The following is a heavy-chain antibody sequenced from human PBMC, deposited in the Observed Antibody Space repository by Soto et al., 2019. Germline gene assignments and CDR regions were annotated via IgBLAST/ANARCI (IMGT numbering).Heavy chain of an antibody. CDR2: ISAYNGNT. CDR3: ARGPYCSGGSCYITRGYYYYYGMDV. Sequence: QVQLVQSGAEVKKPGASVKVSCKASGYTFTSYGISWVRQAPGQGLEWMGWISAYNGNTNYAQKLRGRVTMTTDTSTSTAYMELRSLRSDDTAVYYCARGPYCSGGSCYITRGYYYYYGMDVWGQGTTVTVSS. D-gene: IGHD2-15*01. CDR1: GYTFTSYG. V-gene: IGHV1-18*04. J-gene: IGHJ6*02.